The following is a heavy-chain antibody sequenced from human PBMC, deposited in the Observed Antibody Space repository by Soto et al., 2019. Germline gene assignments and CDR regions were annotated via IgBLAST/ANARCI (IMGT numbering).Heavy chain of an antibody. CDR1: GYTFISYV. Sequence: GASVKVSCKASGYTFISYVVHWVRQAPGQRLEWMGWINAGNGNTKYSQTFQGRVTITRDTSASTAYMELSSLRFEDTAAYYCARLPLNSPYHTSGRWSLLTPRDYYYGMDVWGQGTTVTVSS. V-gene: IGHV1-3*01. CDR2: INAGNGNT. J-gene: IGHJ6*02. D-gene: IGHD3-22*01. CDR3: ARLPLNSPYHTSGRWSLLTPRDYYYGMDV.